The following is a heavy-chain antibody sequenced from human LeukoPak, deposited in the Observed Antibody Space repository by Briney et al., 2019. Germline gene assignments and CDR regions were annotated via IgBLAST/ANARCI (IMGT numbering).Heavy chain of an antibody. D-gene: IGHD3-3*02. Sequence: GGSLRPSCKTSGFTFSTYAMSWVRQAPGKGLEWVSSISSSSSYMYYADSVKGRFTISRDNAQNSVYLQMTSLTAEDTAVYFCTRDIFGGTYQYYFDSWGQGTLVTVSS. CDR3: TRDIFGGTYQYYFDS. V-gene: IGHV3-21*01. CDR2: ISSSSSYM. CDR1: GFTFSTYA. J-gene: IGHJ4*02.